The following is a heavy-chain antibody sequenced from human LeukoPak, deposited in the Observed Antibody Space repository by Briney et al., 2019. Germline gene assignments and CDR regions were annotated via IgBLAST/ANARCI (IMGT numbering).Heavy chain of an antibody. CDR3: ARESLNYYDSSGYYEGGGTPETKNGEGYYWYFDL. Sequence: PSETLSLTCTVSGGSISSSSYYWSWIRQPPGKGLEWIGEINHSGSTNYNPSLKSRVTISVDTSKNQFSLKLSSVTAADTAVYYCARESLNYYDSSGYYEGGGTPETKNGEGYYWYFDLWGRGTLVTVSS. CDR2: INHSGST. V-gene: IGHV4-39*07. CDR1: GGSISSSSYY. D-gene: IGHD3-22*01. J-gene: IGHJ2*01.